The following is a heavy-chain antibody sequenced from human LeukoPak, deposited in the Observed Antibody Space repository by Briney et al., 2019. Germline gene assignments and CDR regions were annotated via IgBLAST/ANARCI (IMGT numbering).Heavy chain of an antibody. Sequence: SETLSLTCTVSGGSISSYYWSWIRQPPGKGLEWIGYIYYSGSTNYNPSLKSRVAISVDTSKNQFSLKLSSVTAADTAVYYCAREGIAAAGTDYYYGMDVWGKGTTVTVSS. CDR1: GGSISSYY. CDR2: IYYSGST. CDR3: AREGIAAAGTDYYYGMDV. D-gene: IGHD6-13*01. J-gene: IGHJ6*04. V-gene: IGHV4-59*01.